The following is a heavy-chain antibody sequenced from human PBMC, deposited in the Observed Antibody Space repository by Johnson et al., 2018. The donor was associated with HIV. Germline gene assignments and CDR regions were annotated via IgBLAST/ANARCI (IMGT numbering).Heavy chain of an antibody. V-gene: IGHV3-66*01. CDR1: GFTVSSNY. J-gene: IGHJ3*02. CDR2: IYSGDST. Sequence: VQLVESGGGLVQPGGSLRLSCAASGFTVSSNYMSWVRQAPGKGLEWVSLIYSGDSTYYADSVKGRFTISRDNSKNTLYLQMNSLRAEDTAVYYCAKDRDSSSWYGYDAFDIWGQGTMVTVSS. CDR3: AKDRDSSSWYGYDAFDI. D-gene: IGHD6-13*01.